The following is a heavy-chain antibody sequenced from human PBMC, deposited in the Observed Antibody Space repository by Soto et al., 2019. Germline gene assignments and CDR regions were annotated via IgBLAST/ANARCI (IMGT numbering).Heavy chain of an antibody. Sequence: SETLSLTCTVSGGSISSYYWSWIRQPPGKGLEWIGYIYYSGSTNYNPSLKSRVTISVDTSKNQFSLKLSSVTAADTAVYYCARQLVEWNTYYYYMDVCGKGTTVTVSS. J-gene: IGHJ6*03. V-gene: IGHV4-59*08. D-gene: IGHD3-3*01. CDR1: GGSISSYY. CDR2: IYYSGST. CDR3: ARQLVEWNTYYYYMDV.